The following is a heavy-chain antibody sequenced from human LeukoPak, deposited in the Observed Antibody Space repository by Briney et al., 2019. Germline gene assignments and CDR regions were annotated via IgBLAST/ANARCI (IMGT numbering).Heavy chain of an antibody. CDR2: IYYSGST. D-gene: IGHD6-6*01. CDR1: SGSISSYY. CDR3: ARLVAARPGDY. V-gene: IGHV4-59*12. Sequence: SETLSLTCTVSSGSISSYYWSWIRQPPGKGLEWIGYIYYSGSTNYNPSLKSRVTISVDTSKNQFSLKLSSVTAADTAVYYCARLVAARPGDYWGQGTLVTVSS. J-gene: IGHJ4*02.